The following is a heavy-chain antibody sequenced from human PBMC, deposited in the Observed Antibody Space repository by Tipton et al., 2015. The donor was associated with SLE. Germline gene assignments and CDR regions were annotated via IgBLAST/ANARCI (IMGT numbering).Heavy chain of an antibody. CDR2: IYYSSYT. D-gene: IGHD2-8*02. V-gene: IGHV4-59*08. Sequence: LRLSCTVSGGSISSSYWSWIRQPPGKGLEWIGYIYYSSYTNYNPSLKSRVTMSVDRSKSQVSLNLNSVTAADSAVYYCARHCAGGGCHGPFDFWGQGTVVTVSS. CDR1: GGSISSSY. J-gene: IGHJ3*01. CDR3: ARHCAGGGCHGPFDF.